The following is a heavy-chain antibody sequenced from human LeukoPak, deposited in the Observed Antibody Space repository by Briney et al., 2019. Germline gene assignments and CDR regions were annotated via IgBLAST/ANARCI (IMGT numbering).Heavy chain of an antibody. D-gene: IGHD6-19*01. V-gene: IGHV4-59*01. Sequence: SETLSLTXTVSGGSISSYYWSWIRQPPGKGLEWIGYIYYSGSTNYNPSLKSRVTISVDTSKNQFSLKLSSVTAADTAVYYCAREVGKQWLVPNYFDYWGQGTQVTVSS. CDR1: GGSISSYY. CDR3: AREVGKQWLVPNYFDY. J-gene: IGHJ4*02. CDR2: IYYSGST.